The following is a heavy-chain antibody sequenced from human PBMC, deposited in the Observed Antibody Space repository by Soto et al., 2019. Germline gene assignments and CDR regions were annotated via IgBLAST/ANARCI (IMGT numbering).Heavy chain of an antibody. D-gene: IGHD3-22*01. CDR3: ARVRADLLRPRIGTPEYFDY. J-gene: IGHJ4*02. CDR1: GYTFTSYD. CDR2: MNPNSGNT. V-gene: IGHV1-8*01. Sequence: ASVKVSCKASGYTFTSYDINWVRQATGQGLEWMGWMNPNSGNTGYAQKFQGRVTMTRNTSISTAYMELSSLRSEDTAVYYCARVRADLLRPRIGTPEYFDYWGQGTLVTVSS.